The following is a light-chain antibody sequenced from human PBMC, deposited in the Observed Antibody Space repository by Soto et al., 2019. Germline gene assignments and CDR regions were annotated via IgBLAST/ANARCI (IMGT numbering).Light chain of an antibody. J-gene: IGKJ4*01. V-gene: IGKV3-20*01. CDR2: SAS. CDR1: QSVTNNY. Sequence: EIVLTQSPGTLSLSPGERATLSCRASQSVTNNYLAWYQQKPGQAPRLLIYSASSRTTGIPDRFSGSGSGTDFTLTISRREPEDFAVYFCQQSSYSPLTFGGGTKVEI. CDR3: QQSSYSPLT.